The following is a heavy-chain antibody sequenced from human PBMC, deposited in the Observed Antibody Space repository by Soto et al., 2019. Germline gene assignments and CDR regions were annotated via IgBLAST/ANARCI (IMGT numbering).Heavy chain of an antibody. Sequence: PGGSLRLSCAASGFTFSGFGMHWVRQAPGKGLEWVALISHDGSNKYYADSVKGRFTISRDKSKNTLYLQMNSLRAEDTAVYYCAKDRGWSSADLDYWGQGTLVTVSS. J-gene: IGHJ4*02. CDR3: AKDRGWSSADLDY. D-gene: IGHD6-19*01. V-gene: IGHV3-30*18. CDR2: ISHDGSNK. CDR1: GFTFSGFG.